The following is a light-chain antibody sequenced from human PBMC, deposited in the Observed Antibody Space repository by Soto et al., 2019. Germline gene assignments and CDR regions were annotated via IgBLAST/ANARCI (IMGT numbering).Light chain of an antibody. CDR1: QTISSW. J-gene: IGKJ1*01. Sequence: DIQMTQSPSTLSGSVGDRVTITCRASQTISSWLAWYQQKPGKAPKLLIYKASTLKSGVPSRFSGSGSGTEFTLTIRSMRTDDFANYYCQHYNSYSEAFGQGTKVDIK. V-gene: IGKV1-5*03. CDR2: KAS. CDR3: QHYNSYSEA.